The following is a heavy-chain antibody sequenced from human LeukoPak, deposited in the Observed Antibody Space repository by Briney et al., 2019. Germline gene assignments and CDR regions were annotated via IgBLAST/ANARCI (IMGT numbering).Heavy chain of an antibody. D-gene: IGHD3-10*01. Sequence: GASVKVSCKASGYTFTGYYMHWVRQAPGQGLEWMGWINPNSGGTNYAQKFQGRVTMTRDTSISTAYMELSRLRSDDTAVYYCARFRGVIISWFDPWGQGTLVTVSS. CDR2: INPNSGGT. CDR1: GYTFTGYY. V-gene: IGHV1-2*02. J-gene: IGHJ5*02. CDR3: ARFRGVIISWFDP.